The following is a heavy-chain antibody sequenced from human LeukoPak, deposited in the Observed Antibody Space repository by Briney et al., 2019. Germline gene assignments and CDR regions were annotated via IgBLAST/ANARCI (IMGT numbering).Heavy chain of an antibody. V-gene: IGHV4-34*01. J-gene: IGHJ4*02. CDR3: ARALYDSSALDY. CDR1: GGSFSGYY. D-gene: IGHD6-13*01. CDR2: INDSGST. Sequence: SETLSLTCAVYGGSFSGYYWSWIRQPPGKGLEWIGEINDSGSTNYNPSLKSRVTILADTSKNQFSLKLTSVTAADTAVYYCARALYDSSALDYWGQGTLVTVSS.